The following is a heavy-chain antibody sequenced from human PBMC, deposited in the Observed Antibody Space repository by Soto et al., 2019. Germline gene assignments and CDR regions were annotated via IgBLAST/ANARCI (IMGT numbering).Heavy chain of an antibody. CDR3: ARDNYDSSGYYYGDPLY. J-gene: IGHJ4*02. Sequence: ASVKVSCKASVYTFTSYGISWVRQAPAQGLEWMGWISAYNGNTNNAQKLQGRLTMTTDTYTSTAHMELRSLRSDDTAVYYCARDNYDSSGYYYGDPLYWGQGTLVTVSS. CDR2: ISAYNGNT. D-gene: IGHD3-22*01. CDR1: VYTFTSYG. V-gene: IGHV1-18*01.